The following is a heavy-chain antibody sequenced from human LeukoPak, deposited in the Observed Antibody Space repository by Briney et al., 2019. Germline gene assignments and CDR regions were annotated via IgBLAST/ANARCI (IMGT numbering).Heavy chain of an antibody. CDR2: INHSGST. Sequence: SETLSLTCAVYGGSFSSYYWSWIRQPPGKGLEWIGEINHSGSTNYNPSLKSRVTISVDTSKNQFSLKLSSVTAADTAVYYCARERSDWFDPWGQGTLVTVSS. CDR3: ARERSDWFDP. V-gene: IGHV4-34*01. J-gene: IGHJ5*02. CDR1: GGSFSSYY.